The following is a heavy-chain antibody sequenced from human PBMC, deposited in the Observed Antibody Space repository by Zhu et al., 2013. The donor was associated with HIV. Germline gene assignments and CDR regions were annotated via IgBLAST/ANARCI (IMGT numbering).Heavy chain of an antibody. D-gene: IGHD2-2*01. V-gene: IGHV1-46*01. J-gene: IGHJ4*02. CDR3: ARDVSSTSGDYFDY. CDR2: INPSGGDI. CDR1: GYIFTRFY. Sequence: QVQLVQSGAQVKKPGASVKVSCKASGYIFTRFYIHWVRQAPGQGLEWMGVINPSGGDIDYAQSFRGRVSVTRDTSTTTVYMELNSLSSEDTALYYCARDVSSTSGDYFDYWGQGTLVTVSS.